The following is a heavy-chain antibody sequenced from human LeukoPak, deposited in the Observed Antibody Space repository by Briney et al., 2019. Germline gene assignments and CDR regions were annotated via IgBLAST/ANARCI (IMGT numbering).Heavy chain of an antibody. CDR3: ARHSEEAYYDFWSGYKSWFDP. CDR2: IYFSGST. D-gene: IGHD3-3*01. V-gene: IGHV4-59*01. CDR1: AGSITNYY. Sequence: SETLSLTCTVSAGSITNYYWSWIRQPPGKGLEWIGYIYFSGSTNYNPSLKSRVTISVDTSKNQFSLRLTSMTPADTAVYYCARHSEEAYYDFWSGYKSWFDPWGQGTLVTVSS. J-gene: IGHJ5*02.